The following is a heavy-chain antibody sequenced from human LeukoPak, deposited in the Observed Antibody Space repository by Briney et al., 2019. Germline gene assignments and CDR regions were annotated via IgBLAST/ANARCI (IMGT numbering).Heavy chain of an antibody. D-gene: IGHD6-13*01. J-gene: IGHJ4*02. CDR3: ARVRYSSSWSFDY. CDR1: GGTFSSYA. Sequence: ASVKVSCKASGGTFSSYAISWVRQAPGQGLEWMGGIIPIFGTANYAQKFQGRVTITADESTSIAYMELSSLRSEDTAVYYCARVRYSSSWSFDYWGQGTLVTVSS. V-gene: IGHV1-69*13. CDR2: IIPIFGTA.